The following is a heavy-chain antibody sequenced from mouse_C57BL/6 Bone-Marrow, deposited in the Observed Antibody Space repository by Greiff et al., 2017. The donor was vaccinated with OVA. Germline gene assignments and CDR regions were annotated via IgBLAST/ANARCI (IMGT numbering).Heavy chain of an antibody. V-gene: IGHV5-12*01. CDR2: ISNGGGST. CDR1: GFTFSDYY. J-gene: IGHJ2*01. D-gene: IGHD1-1*01. CDR3: ARHEATVPLDY. Sequence: VQLKESGGGLVQPGGSLKLSCAASGFTFSDYYMYWVRQTPEKRLEWVAYISNGGGSTYYPDTVKGRFTISRDNAKNTLYLQMSRLKSEDTAMYYCARHEATVPLDYWGQGTTLTVSS.